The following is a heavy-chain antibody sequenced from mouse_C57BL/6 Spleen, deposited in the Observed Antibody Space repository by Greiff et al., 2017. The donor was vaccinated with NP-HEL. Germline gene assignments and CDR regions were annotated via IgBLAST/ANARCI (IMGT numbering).Heavy chain of an antibody. V-gene: IGHV2-5*01. CDR3: AKNELLQGAWFAY. Sequence: QVQLKESGPGLVQPSQSLSITCTVSGFSLTSYGVHWVRQSPGKGLEWLGVIWRGGSTDYNAAFMSRLSITKDNSKSQVFFKMNSLQADDTAIYYCAKNELLQGAWFAYWGQGTLVTVSA. J-gene: IGHJ3*01. CDR2: IWRGGST. CDR1: GFSLTSYG. D-gene: IGHD1-1*01.